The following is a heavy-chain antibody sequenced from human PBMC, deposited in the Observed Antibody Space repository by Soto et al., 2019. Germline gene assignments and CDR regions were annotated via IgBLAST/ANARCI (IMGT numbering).Heavy chain of an antibody. CDR2: IWYDGSEK. V-gene: IGHV3-33*01. Sequence: QVQLVESGGGVVQPGRSLRLSCAASGFTFSSDGMHWVRQAPGKGLEWVAVIWYDGSEKYYGDSVKGRFTISRDNSKNTLYLQMNSLRAEDTAVYYCARQSLGNIRLRGFDYWGQGALVTVSS. CDR1: GFTFSSDG. D-gene: IGHD1-1*01. CDR3: ARQSLGNIRLRGFDY. J-gene: IGHJ4*02.